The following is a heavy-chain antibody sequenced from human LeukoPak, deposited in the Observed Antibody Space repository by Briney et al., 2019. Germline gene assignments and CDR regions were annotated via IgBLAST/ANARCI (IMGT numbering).Heavy chain of an antibody. V-gene: IGHV1-24*01. CDR3: ATDLWAMDTLGGDY. D-gene: IGHD5-18*01. CDR1: GYTLTELS. CDR2: FDPKDGET. Sequence: ASVKVSCKVSGYTLTELSMHWVRQAPGKGLEWLGGFDPKDGETIYAQKFQGRVTMTEDTSTDTAYMELSSLRSEDTAVYYCATDLWAMDTLGGDYWGQGTLVTVSS. J-gene: IGHJ4*02.